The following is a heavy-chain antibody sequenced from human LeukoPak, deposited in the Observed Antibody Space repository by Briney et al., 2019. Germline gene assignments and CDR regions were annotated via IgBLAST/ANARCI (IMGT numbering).Heavy chain of an antibody. Sequence: GGSLRLSCAGSGFTFSSYGMHWVRQAPGKGLEWVAVISYDGSNKYYADSVKGRFTISRDNSKNTLYLQMNSLRAEDTAVYYCAKGSGYSSEMHTENWGQGTLVTVSS. CDR2: ISYDGSNK. D-gene: IGHD6-19*01. CDR1: GFTFSSYG. CDR3: AKGSGYSSEMHTEN. V-gene: IGHV3-30*18. J-gene: IGHJ4*02.